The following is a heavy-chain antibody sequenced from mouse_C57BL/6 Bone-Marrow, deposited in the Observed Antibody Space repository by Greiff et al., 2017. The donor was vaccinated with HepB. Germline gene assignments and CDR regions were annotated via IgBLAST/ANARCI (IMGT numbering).Heavy chain of an antibody. V-gene: IGHV1-42*01. CDR1: GYSFTGYY. D-gene: IGHD2-4*01. CDR2: INPSTGGT. J-gene: IGHJ4*01. Sequence: EVQLQQSGPELVKPGASVKISCKASGYSFTGYYMNWVKQSPEKSLEWIGEINPSTGGTTYNQKFKAKATLTVDKSSSTAYMQLKSLTSEDSAVYYCARTLLRDYAMDYWGQGTSVTVSS. CDR3: ARTLLRDYAMDY.